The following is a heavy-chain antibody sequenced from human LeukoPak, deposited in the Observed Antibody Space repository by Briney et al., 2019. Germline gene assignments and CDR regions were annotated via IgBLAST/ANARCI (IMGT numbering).Heavy chain of an antibody. CDR3: ARDKRYYDILTGYYNDKGLDY. J-gene: IGHJ4*02. V-gene: IGHV4-4*07. CDR2: IHNSGST. D-gene: IGHD3-9*01. Sequence: PSETLSLTCAVYGGSFSDYYWSWLRQPAGEGLEWIGRIHNSGSTNYNPSLNSRVTISVDASKNQFSLKLSSVTAADTAVYYCARDKRYYDILTGYYNDKGLDYWGQGTLVTVSS. CDR1: GGSFSDYY.